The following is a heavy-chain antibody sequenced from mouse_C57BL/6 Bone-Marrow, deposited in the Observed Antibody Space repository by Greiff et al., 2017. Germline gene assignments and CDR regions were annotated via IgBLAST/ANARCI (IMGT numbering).Heavy chain of an antibody. V-gene: IGHV1-74*01. CDR1: GYTFTSYW. Sequence: QVQLQQPGAELVKPGASVKVSCKASGYTFTSYWMHWVKQRPGQGLEWIGRLHPSDSDTNYNQKFKGKATLTVDKSSSTAYMQLSSLTSADSAVYYCAIPLYYYGSQTPYAMDYWGQGTSVTVSS. D-gene: IGHD1-1*01. J-gene: IGHJ4*01. CDR3: AIPLYYYGSQTPYAMDY. CDR2: LHPSDSDT.